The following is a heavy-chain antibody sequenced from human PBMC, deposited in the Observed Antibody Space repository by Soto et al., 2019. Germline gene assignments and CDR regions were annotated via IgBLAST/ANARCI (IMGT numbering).Heavy chain of an antibody. J-gene: IGHJ4*02. CDR3: ARVEGEEYSSSSFDY. Sequence: GESLKISCAASGFTFSSYWMSWVRQAPGKGLEWVANIKQDGSEKYYVDSVKGRFTISRDNAKNSLYLQMNSLRAEDTAVYYCARVEGEEYSSSSFDYWGQGTLVTVSS. CDR2: IKQDGSEK. CDR1: GFTFSSYW. V-gene: IGHV3-7*01. D-gene: IGHD6-6*01.